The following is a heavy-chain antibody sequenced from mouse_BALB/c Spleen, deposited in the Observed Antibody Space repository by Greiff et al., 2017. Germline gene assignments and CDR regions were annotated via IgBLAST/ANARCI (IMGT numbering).Heavy chain of an antibody. J-gene: IGHJ4*01. CDR1: GFTFSSYT. CDR3: ARMPYYAMDY. CDR2: ISNGGGST. V-gene: IGHV5-12-2*01. Sequence: EVQRVESGGGLVQPGGSLKLSCAASGFTFSSYTMSWVRQTPEKRLEWVAYISNGGGSTYYPDTVKGRFTISRDNAKNTLYLQMSSLKSEDTAMYYCARMPYYAMDYWGQGTSVTVSS.